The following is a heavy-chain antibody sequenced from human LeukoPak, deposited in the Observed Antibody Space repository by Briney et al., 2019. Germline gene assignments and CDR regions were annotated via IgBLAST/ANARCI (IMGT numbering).Heavy chain of an antibody. CDR3: ARGGGELSLNY. CDR1: GGSISSYY. V-gene: IGHV4-59*01. J-gene: IGHJ4*02. CDR2: IYYSGST. Sequence: PSVTLSLTCTVAGGSISSYYWSWIRQPPGKGLEWIGYIYYSGSTNYNPSLKSRVTISVDTSKNQFSLKLSSVTAADTAVYYCARGGGELSLNYWGQGTLVTVSS. D-gene: IGHD3-16*02.